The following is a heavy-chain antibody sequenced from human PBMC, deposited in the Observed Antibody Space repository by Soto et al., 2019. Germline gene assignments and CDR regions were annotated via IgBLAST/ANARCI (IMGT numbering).Heavy chain of an antibody. CDR2: ISGSGGST. J-gene: IGHJ4*02. CDR1: GFTFSSYA. V-gene: IGHV3-23*01. D-gene: IGHD6-13*01. CDR3: ASRPLIAAAAH. Sequence: GGSLRLSCAASGFTFSSYAMSWVRKAPGKGLEWVSAISGSGGSTYYADSVKGRFTISRDNSKNTLYLQMNSLRAEDTAVYYCASRPLIAAAAHWGQGTLVTVSS.